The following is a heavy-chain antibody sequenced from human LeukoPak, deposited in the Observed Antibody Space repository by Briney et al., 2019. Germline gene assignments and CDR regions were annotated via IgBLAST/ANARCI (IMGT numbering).Heavy chain of an antibody. CDR2: INHSGST. V-gene: IGHV4-34*01. CDR1: GGSFSGYY. Sequence: PSETLSLTCAVYGGSFSGYYWSWIRQPPGKGLEWIGEINHSGSTNYNPSLKSRVTISVDTSKNQFSLKLSSVTAADTAVYYCAREERGAYYYYYYYMDVWGKGTTVTVSS. CDR3: AREERGAYYYYYYYMDV. J-gene: IGHJ6*03.